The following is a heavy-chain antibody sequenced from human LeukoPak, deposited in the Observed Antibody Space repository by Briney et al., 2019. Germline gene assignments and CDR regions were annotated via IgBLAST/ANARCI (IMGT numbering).Heavy chain of an antibody. Sequence: GGSLRLSCVASGFTFSTFGMNWVRQAPEKGLEWVSHISSSSGTIFYADSVKGRFTVSRDNTENSLYLQMNSLRDEDTAVYYCAKIKSGNYGPFDYWGQGTLVTVSS. V-gene: IGHV3-48*02. J-gene: IGHJ4*02. CDR2: ISSSSGTI. CDR3: AKIKSGNYGPFDY. D-gene: IGHD1-26*01. CDR1: GFTFSTFG.